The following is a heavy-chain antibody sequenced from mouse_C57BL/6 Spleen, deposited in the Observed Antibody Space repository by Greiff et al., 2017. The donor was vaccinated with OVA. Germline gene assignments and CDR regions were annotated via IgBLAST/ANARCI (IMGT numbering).Heavy chain of an antibody. CDR1: GYTFTSYW. D-gene: IGHD1-1*01. CDR2: INPSNGGT. CDR3: ASSFTTVKIDYAMDY. J-gene: IGHJ4*01. V-gene: IGHV1-53*01. Sequence: VQLQQPGTELVKPGASVKLSCKASGYTFTSYWMHWVKQRPGQGLEWIGNINPSNGGTNYNEQFKSKATLTVEKSSSTASMQLNSRTSEDSAVYYCASSFTTVKIDYAMDYWGQGTSVTVSS.